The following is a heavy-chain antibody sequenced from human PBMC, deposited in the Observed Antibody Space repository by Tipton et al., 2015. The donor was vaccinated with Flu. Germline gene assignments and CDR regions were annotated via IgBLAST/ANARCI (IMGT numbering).Heavy chain of an antibody. J-gene: IGHJ1*01. V-gene: IGHV3-33*08. Sequence: SLRLSCAASGFTFSSYGMHWVRQAPGKGLEWVAVIWYDGSNKYYADSVKGRFTISRDNSKNTLYLQMNSLRAEDTAVYYCARVREDSGEYFQHWGQGTLVTVSS. CDR3: ARVREDSGEYFQH. CDR1: GFTFSSYG. D-gene: IGHD3-10*01. CDR2: IWYDGSNK.